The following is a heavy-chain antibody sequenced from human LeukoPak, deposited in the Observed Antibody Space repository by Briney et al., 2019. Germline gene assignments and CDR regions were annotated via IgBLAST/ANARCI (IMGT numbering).Heavy chain of an antibody. Sequence: PGGSLRLSCAASGFTFSTYAIHWVRQAPGKGLEWVSVISTSGGSTYYADSVKGRFTISRDNSKNTLYLQMNSLRAEDTAVYYCAKTVSYGSGRDYFDYWGQGTLVTVSS. CDR2: ISTSGGST. J-gene: IGHJ4*02. CDR3: AKTVSYGSGRDYFDY. D-gene: IGHD3-10*01. V-gene: IGHV3-23*01. CDR1: GFTFSTYA.